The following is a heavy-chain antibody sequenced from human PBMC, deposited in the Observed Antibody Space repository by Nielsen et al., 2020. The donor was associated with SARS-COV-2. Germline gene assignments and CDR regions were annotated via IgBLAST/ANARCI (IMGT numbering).Heavy chain of an antibody. D-gene: IGHD3-3*01. CDR2: IYYSGST. J-gene: IGHJ3*02. CDR3: ARAPRGIYDCWSGSIDAFDI. CDR1: GGSISSYY. Sequence: SETLSLTCTVSGGSISSYYWSWIRQPPGKGLEWIGYIYYSGSTNYNPSLKSRVTISVDTSKNQFSLKLSSVTAADTAVYYCARAPRGIYDCWSGSIDAFDIWGQGTMVTVSS. V-gene: IGHV4-59*01.